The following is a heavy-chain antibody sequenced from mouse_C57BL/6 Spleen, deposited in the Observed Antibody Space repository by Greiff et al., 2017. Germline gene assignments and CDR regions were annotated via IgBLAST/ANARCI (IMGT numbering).Heavy chain of an antibody. CDR2: FHPYNDDT. J-gene: IGHJ4*01. CDR1: GFTFTTYP. Sequence: QVQLQQSGAELVKPGASVKMSCKASGFTFTTYPIEWMKQNHGKSLEWIGNFHPYNDDTKYNEKFKGKATLTVEKSSSTVYLELSLLTADDSAVYYCARYYYGNYYAMDYWGQGTSVTVSS. V-gene: IGHV1-47*01. D-gene: IGHD2-1*01. CDR3: ARYYYGNYYAMDY.